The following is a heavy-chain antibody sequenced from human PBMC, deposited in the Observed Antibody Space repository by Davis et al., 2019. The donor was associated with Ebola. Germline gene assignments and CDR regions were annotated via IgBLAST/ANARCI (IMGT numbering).Heavy chain of an antibody. CDR3: AKDKRTSAWYFDY. CDR2: ISGGGIST. J-gene: IGHJ4*02. V-gene: IGHV3-23*01. Sequence: GESLKISCAASGFTFSSYSMNWVRQAPGKGLEWVSGISGGGISTNYADSVKGRFTISRDNSKNTLFLQMNSLRTEDTAIYFCAKDKRTSAWYFDYWGLGTLVAV. CDR1: GFTFSSYS. D-gene: IGHD6-19*01.